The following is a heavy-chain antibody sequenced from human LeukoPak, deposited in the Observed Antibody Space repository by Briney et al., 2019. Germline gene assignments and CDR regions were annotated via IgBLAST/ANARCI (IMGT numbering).Heavy chain of an antibody. Sequence: GGSLRLSCAVSGFAFSSHAMSWVRQAPGKGLEWVSAISGGGETTWYADSVKGRFIMSRDNSRNMLHLQMNSLRAEDTAVYYCAKDRIGFYQPYDYWGQGTLVTVSS. D-gene: IGHD2-2*01. CDR3: AKDRIGFYQPYDY. CDR2: ISGGGETT. V-gene: IGHV3-23*01. CDR1: GFAFSSHA. J-gene: IGHJ4*02.